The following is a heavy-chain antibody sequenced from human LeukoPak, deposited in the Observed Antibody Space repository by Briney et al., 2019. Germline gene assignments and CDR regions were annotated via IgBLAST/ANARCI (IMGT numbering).Heavy chain of an antibody. CDR3: ARDTNYYDSSGYYAGSDFDY. J-gene: IGHJ4*02. CDR2: ISGSSSYT. CDR1: GFTFTTYS. V-gene: IGHV3-21*01. D-gene: IGHD3-22*01. Sequence: PGGSLRLSCAASGFTFTTYSLSWVRHAPGKGLEWVSSISGSSSYTYYSDLVKGRFTISRDDARNSLYLQMNSLRAEDTAVYYGARDTNYYDSSGYYAGSDFDYWGKGTLVTVSS.